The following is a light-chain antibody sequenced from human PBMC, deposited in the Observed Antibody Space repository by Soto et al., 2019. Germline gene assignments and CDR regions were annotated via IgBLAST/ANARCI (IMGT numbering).Light chain of an antibody. J-gene: IGLJ3*02. Sequence: QSVLTQPRSVSGTPGQSVTISCTGTSSDVGGYNLVSWYNQHPGKAPKLIIYDVHERPSGVPDRFSGSKFGNTASLTISGLQAEDEADYYCCSFAGSATWVFGGGTKLTVL. CDR1: SSDVGGYNL. V-gene: IGLV2-11*01. CDR2: DVH. CDR3: CSFAGSATWV.